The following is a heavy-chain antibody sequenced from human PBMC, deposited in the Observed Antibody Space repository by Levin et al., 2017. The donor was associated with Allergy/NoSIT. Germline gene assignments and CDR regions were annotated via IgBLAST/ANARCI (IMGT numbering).Heavy chain of an antibody. V-gene: IGHV7-4-1*02. CDR2: INTNTGNP. Sequence: GESLKISCKASGYTFTSYAMNWVRQAPGQGLEWMGWINTNTGNPTYAQGFTGRFVFSLDTSVSTAYLQISSLKAEDTAVYYCARVDPRELELVDIWGQGTMVTVSS. CDR1: GYTFTSYA. CDR3: ARVDPRELELVDI. J-gene: IGHJ3*02. D-gene: IGHD1-7*01.